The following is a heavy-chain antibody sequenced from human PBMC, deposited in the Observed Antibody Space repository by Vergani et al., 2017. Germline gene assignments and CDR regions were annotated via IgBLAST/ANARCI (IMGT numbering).Heavy chain of an antibody. Sequence: QVQLVQSGAEVKKPGASVKVSCKASGYTFTGYYMHWLRQAPGQGLEWMGWINPNSGGTNYAQKFQGRVTMTRDTSISTAYMELSRLRSDDTAVYYCAREAIGSAGNWAWFDPWGQGTLVTVSS. D-gene: IGHD6-19*01. V-gene: IGHV1-2*02. CDR3: AREAIGSAGNWAWFDP. CDR2: INPNSGGT. J-gene: IGHJ5*02. CDR1: GYTFTGYY.